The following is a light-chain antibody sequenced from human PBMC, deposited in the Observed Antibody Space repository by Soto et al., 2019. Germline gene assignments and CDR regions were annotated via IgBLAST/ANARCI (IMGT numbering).Light chain of an antibody. J-gene: IGLJ1*01. CDR3: TSYTSSITNV. V-gene: IGLV2-14*03. CDR1: SSDVGGYNF. CDR2: DVT. Sequence: QSALTQPASVSGSPGQSITISCTGTSSDVGGYNFVSWYQHHPGKAPTLIIYDVTNLPSGISNRFSVSKSGNTGSLTISGLEVEDEVDYCCTSYTSSITNVFGTGSKLTVL.